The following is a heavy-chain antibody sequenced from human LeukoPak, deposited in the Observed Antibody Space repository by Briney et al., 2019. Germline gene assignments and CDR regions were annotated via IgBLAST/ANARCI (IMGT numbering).Heavy chain of an antibody. CDR1: GFTFTSYA. J-gene: IGHJ4*02. D-gene: IGHD3-9*01. V-gene: IGHV3-23*01. CDR3: AKVLRYFGPFDY. CDR2: ISGSGGST. Sequence: HPGGSLRLSCAASGFTFTSYAMNWVRQAPGKGLEWVSTISGSGGSTYYADSVKGRFTISRDNSKNTLYLQMNSLRAEDTAVYYCAKVLRYFGPFDYWGQGTLVTVSS.